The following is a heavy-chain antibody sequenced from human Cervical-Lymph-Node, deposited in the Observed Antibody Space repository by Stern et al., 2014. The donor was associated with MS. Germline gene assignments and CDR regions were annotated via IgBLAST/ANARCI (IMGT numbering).Heavy chain of an antibody. J-gene: IGHJ4*02. CDR3: ARMMGSGYRHYFDY. V-gene: IGHV2-70*04. Sequence: QVTLRESGPALVKPTQTLTLTCTFSGFSLVTSGVRVSWIRQPPGKALEWHARIDWNDKTFYNTSLMTRLTISKDTSKNQVVLTMTNVDPVDTATYYCARMMGSGYRHYFDYWGQGTPVTVS. CDR1: GFSLVTSGVR. D-gene: IGHD3-3*01. CDR2: IDWNDKT.